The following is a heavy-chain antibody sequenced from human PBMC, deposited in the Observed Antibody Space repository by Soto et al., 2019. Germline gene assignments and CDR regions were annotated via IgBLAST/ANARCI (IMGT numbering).Heavy chain of an antibody. CDR2: ISSSGSTT. Sequence: EVQLVESGGGLVQPGGSLRLSCAASGFTFSTYEMMWVRQAPGKGLEWVSYISSSGSTTYYADSVRGRFTISRDNAKNSLDLQMNSLRATDTAVYYCATSLSGYYYNYWGQGTLVTVSS. CDR3: ATSLSGYYYNY. V-gene: IGHV3-48*03. D-gene: IGHD3-22*01. J-gene: IGHJ4*02. CDR1: GFTFSTYE.